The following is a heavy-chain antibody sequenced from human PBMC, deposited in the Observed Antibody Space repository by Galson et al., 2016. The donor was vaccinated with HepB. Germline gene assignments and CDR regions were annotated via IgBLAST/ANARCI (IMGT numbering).Heavy chain of an antibody. CDR1: GFTFSYFW. CDR3: ASFPLISVSRGVRDAVDV. CDR2: IKEDGSKK. Sequence: SLRLSCAASGFTFSYFWMAWVRQAPGKGLEWVANIKEDGSKKNYVDSVKGRFTISRDNAKNALYLQMNSLRVEDTAVYFCASFPLISVSRGVRDAVDVWGQGTTVRVSS. J-gene: IGHJ6*02. V-gene: IGHV3-7*03. D-gene: IGHD3-10*01.